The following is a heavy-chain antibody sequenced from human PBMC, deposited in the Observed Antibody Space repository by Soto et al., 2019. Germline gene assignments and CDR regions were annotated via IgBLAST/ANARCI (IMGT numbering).Heavy chain of an antibody. CDR1: GFTFSSYG. Sequence: GGSLRLSCAASGFTFSSYGMHWVRQAPGKGLEWVAVIWYDGSNKYYADSVKGRFTISRDNSKNTLYLQMNSLRAEDTAVYYCARENGLYSYGYPYYYGMDGRAQRTTVTGSS. CDR2: IWYDGSNK. J-gene: IGHJ6*02. V-gene: IGHV3-33*01. D-gene: IGHD5-18*01. CDR3: ARENGLYSYGYPYYYGMDG.